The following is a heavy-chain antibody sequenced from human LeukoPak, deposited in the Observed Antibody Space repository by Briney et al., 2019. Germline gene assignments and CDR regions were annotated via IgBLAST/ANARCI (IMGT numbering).Heavy chain of an antibody. V-gene: IGHV3-21*01. D-gene: IGHD5-24*01. J-gene: IGHJ4*02. CDR3: ARDVEMATIFFDY. CDR2: ISSSSSHI. Sequence: GGSLRLSCAASGFTFSSYSMNWARQAPGKGLEWVSSISSSSSHIYYADSVKGRFTISRDNAKNSLYLQMNSLRAEDTAVYYCARDVEMATIFFDYWGQGTLVTVSS. CDR1: GFTFSSYS.